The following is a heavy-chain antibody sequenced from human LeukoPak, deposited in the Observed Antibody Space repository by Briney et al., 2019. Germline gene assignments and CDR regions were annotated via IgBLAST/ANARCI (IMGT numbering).Heavy chain of an antibody. Sequence: SETLSLTCTVSGGSISSYYWSWIRQPAGKGLEWIGRIHTSGSTNYNPSLKSRVTMSIDTSKNQFSLQLNSVTPEDTAVYYCVHSRWFFWFDPWGQGTLVTVSS. CDR3: VHSRWFFWFDP. J-gene: IGHJ5*02. CDR2: IHTSGST. V-gene: IGHV4-4*07. CDR1: GGSISSYY. D-gene: IGHD6-13*01.